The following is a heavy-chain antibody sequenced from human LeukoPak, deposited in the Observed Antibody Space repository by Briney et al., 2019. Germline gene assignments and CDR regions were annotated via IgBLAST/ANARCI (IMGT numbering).Heavy chain of an antibody. CDR2: ISGSGGST. J-gene: IGHJ4*02. CDR1: GFTFSSYA. CDR3: AKDKKWYCSGGSCSYFDY. Sequence: GGSLRLSCAASGFTFSSYAMSWVRQAPGKGLEWVSAISGSGGSTYYADSVKGRFTISRDNSKNTLYLQMNSLRAEDTAVYYCAKDKKWYCSGGSCSYFDYWGQGTLVTVSS. V-gene: IGHV3-23*01. D-gene: IGHD2-15*01.